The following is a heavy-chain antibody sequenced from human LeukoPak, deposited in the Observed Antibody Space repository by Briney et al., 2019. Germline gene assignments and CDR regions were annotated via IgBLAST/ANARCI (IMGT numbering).Heavy chain of an antibody. V-gene: IGHV3-74*01. Sequence: PGGSLRLSCAASGFTLSSYWMHWVRQAPGKGLVWVSRINSDGSDTTYADSVKGRFTISRDDSKNTLYLQMNSLTAEDTAIYYCAKDLSVRKGSFDYWGQGTLVTVSS. D-gene: IGHD2/OR15-2a*01. CDR1: GFTLSSYW. CDR3: AKDLSVRKGSFDY. J-gene: IGHJ4*02. CDR2: INSDGSDT.